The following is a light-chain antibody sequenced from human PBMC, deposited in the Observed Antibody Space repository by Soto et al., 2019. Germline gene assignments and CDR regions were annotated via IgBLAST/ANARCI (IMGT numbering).Light chain of an antibody. CDR2: EVS. Sequence: QSALTQPASVSGSPGQSITISCTGTSSDVGGYKYVSWYQQHPDKAPKLIIFEVSNRPSGISSRFSGSKSGNTASLTISGLQAEDEADYYCSSYTTRSTLVVFGGGTKLTVL. V-gene: IGLV2-14*01. CDR1: SSDVGGYKY. CDR3: SSYTTRSTLVV. J-gene: IGLJ3*02.